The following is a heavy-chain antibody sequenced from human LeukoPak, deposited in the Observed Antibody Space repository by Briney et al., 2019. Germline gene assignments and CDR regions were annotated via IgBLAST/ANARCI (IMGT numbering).Heavy chain of an antibody. CDR3: ARDRIVGAAQAYYGMDV. J-gene: IGHJ6*02. D-gene: IGHD1-26*01. CDR2: IYYSGST. Sequence: SETLSLTCTVSGGSISSSSYYWGWIRQPPGKGLGWIGSIYYSGSTYYNPSLKSRVTISVDTSKNQFSLKLSSVTAADTAVYYCARDRIVGAAQAYYGMDVWGQGTTVTVSS. CDR1: GGSISSSSYY. V-gene: IGHV4-39*07.